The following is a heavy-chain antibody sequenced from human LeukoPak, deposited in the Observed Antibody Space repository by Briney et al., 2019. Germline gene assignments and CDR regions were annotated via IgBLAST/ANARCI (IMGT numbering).Heavy chain of an antibody. J-gene: IGHJ5*02. CDR1: GYTFTSYD. D-gene: IGHD1-1*01. CDR2: MNPSSGKT. Sequence: ASVTVSFMASGYTFTSYDINWVRQATGQGLEWMGWMNPSSGKTGYAQKFQGRVTMTRNTSISTAYMELSSLRSEDTAVYYCARGPFYWGTRSWFDPWGQGTLVTVSS. V-gene: IGHV1-8*01. CDR3: ARGPFYWGTRSWFDP.